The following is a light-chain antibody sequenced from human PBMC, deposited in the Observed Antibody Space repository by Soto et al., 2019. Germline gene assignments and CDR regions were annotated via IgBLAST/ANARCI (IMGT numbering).Light chain of an antibody. J-gene: IGKJ1*01. Sequence: DIQMTQHLSSLSSSVGDRVTITCRASECIDILLAWYQQKPGKAPKILVYRASSLESGVPSRCSGSGSGTEFALTISSLQPDYFAAYSYQQHKRYSRTCGQGTKVEVK. CDR1: ECIDIL. CDR2: RAS. CDR3: QQHKRYSRT. V-gene: IGKV1-5*03.